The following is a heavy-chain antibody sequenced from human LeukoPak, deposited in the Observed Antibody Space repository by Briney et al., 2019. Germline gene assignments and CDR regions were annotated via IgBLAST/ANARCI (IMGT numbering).Heavy chain of an antibody. D-gene: IGHD1-1*01. CDR3: ARSTGTTGFDY. Sequence: PGGSLRLSCAASGFPFSSYWMSWVRQAPGKGLEWVANTKQDGSDKYYVDSVKGRFTISRDNAKNSLYLQLNSLRADDTAVYYCARSTGTTGFDYWGQGTLVTVSS. V-gene: IGHV3-7*01. J-gene: IGHJ4*02. CDR2: TKQDGSDK. CDR1: GFPFSSYW.